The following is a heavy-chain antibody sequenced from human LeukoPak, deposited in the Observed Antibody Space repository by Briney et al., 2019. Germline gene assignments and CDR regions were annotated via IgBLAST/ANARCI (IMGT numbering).Heavy chain of an antibody. Sequence: ASVKVSCKASGGTFSSYAISWVRQAPGQGLEWMGWISAYNGNTNYAQKLQGRVTMTTDTSTSTAYMELRSLRSDDTAVYYCARFPYYGSPYWYFDLWGQGTLVTVSS. CDR1: GGTFSSYA. CDR3: ARFPYYGSPYWYFDL. D-gene: IGHD3-10*01. J-gene: IGHJ2*01. CDR2: ISAYNGNT. V-gene: IGHV1-18*01.